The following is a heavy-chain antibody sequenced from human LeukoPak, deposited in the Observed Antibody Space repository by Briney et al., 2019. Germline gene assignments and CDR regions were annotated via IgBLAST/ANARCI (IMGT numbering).Heavy chain of an antibody. V-gene: IGHV4-39*01. CDR2: IYYSGST. D-gene: IGHD3-10*01. Sequence: PSETLSLTCTVSGGSISSSSYYWGWIRQPPGKGLEWIGSIYYSGSTYYNPSLKSRVTISVDTSKNQFSLKLSSVTAADTAVYYCARAPYYDSGGGSPYYYFDYWGQGTLVTVSS. CDR3: ARAPYYDSGGGSPYYYFDY. J-gene: IGHJ4*02. CDR1: GGSISSSSYY.